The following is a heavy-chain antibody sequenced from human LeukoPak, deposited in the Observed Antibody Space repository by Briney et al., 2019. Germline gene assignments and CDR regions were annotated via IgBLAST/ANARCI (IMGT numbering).Heavy chain of an antibody. D-gene: IGHD6-19*01. J-gene: IGHJ4*02. CDR2: IYYSGTT. V-gene: IGHV4-39*02. CDR3: ARESYSSGWDXXY. CDR1: GGSISSSSYY. Sequence: SETLSLTCTVSGGSISSSSYYWGWIRQPPGKGLEWIGSIYYSGTTYYNPSLKSRVTISVDTSQTQFSLKLSSVTATDTAVYCCARESYSSGWDXXYWGQGTLVTVSS.